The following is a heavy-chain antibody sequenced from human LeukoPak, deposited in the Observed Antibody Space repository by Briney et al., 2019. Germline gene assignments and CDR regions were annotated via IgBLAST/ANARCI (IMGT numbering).Heavy chain of an antibody. J-gene: IGHJ4*02. CDR3: AHSGYFDSSGPLPPDY. Sequence: SGPTLAKPTQTLTLTCTFSGFSLSTSGVGVGWIRQPPGKALEWLAVIYWDDDKRYSPSPKSRLTITKDTSKNQVVLTMTNMDPVDTATYYCAHSGYFDSSGPLPPDYWGQGTLVTVSS. V-gene: IGHV2-5*02. CDR2: IYWDDDK. D-gene: IGHD3-22*01. CDR1: GFSLSTSGVG.